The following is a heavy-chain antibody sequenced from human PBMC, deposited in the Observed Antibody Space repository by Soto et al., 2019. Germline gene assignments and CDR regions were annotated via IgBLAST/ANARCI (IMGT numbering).Heavy chain of an antibody. J-gene: IGHJ5*02. Sequence: ASVKVSFKASGYTFTNHVIHWVRQAPGQRLEWMGWIKAGDGNTKYSQTFQDRVTITRDTSASTAYMELSSLRSEDTALYYCARDINGNYWFDPWGQGTLVTVSS. CDR3: ARDINGNYWFDP. CDR2: IKAGDGNT. V-gene: IGHV1-3*01. CDR1: GYTFTNHV. D-gene: IGHD4-17*01.